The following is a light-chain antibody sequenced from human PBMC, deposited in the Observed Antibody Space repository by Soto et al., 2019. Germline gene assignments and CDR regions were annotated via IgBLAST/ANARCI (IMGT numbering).Light chain of an antibody. CDR1: QSVDTS. J-gene: IGKJ4*01. Sequence: ETVLTQSPATLSSSPGESATLSCRTSQSVDTSLAWYQQKPGQAPRLLIYDASSRATGIPVRFSGSGSGTDFTLTISSLEPEDFAVYYCQHRGNWGNFGGGTKVEIK. CDR3: QHRGNWGN. CDR2: DAS. V-gene: IGKV3-11*01.